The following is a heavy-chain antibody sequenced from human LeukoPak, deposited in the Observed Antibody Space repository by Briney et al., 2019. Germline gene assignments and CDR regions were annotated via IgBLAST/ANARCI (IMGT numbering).Heavy chain of an antibody. V-gene: IGHV1-69*13. J-gene: IGHJ6*02. CDR3: ARVDPAVYYDFWSGPYYYYGMDV. Sequence: ASVKVSCKASGGTFSSYAISWVRQAPGQGLEWMGGIIPIFGTANYAQKFQGRVTITADESTSTAYMELSSLRSEDTAVYYRARVDPAVYYDFWSGPYYYYGMDVWGQGTTVTVSS. CDR2: IIPIFGTA. CDR1: GGTFSSYA. D-gene: IGHD3-3*01.